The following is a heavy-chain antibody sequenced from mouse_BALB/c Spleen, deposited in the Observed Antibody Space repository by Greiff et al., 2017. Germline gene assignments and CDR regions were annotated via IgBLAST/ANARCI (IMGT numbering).Heavy chain of an antibody. J-gene: IGHJ3*01. Sequence: DVKLVESGPGLVKPSQSLSLTCTVTGYSITSDYAWNWIRQFPGNKLEWMGYISYSGSTSYNPSLKSRISITRDTSKNQFFLQLNSVTTEDTATYYCARSANWDTWFAYWGQGTLVTVSA. CDR3: ARSANWDTWFAY. CDR2: ISYSGST. D-gene: IGHD4-1*01. V-gene: IGHV3-2*02. CDR1: GYSITSDYA.